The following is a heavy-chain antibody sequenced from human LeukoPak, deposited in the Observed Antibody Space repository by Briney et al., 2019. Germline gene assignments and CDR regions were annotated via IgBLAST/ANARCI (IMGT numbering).Heavy chain of an antibody. J-gene: IGHJ4*02. Sequence: SETLSLTCTVSGGSISSSSYYWGWIRQPPGEGLEWIGSIYYSGSTYYNPSLKSRVTISVDTSKNQFSLKLSSVTAADTAVYYCARDGLLGSTPFDYWGQGTLVTVSS. CDR1: GGSISSSSYY. CDR3: ARDGLLGSTPFDY. CDR2: IYYSGST. D-gene: IGHD2-2*01. V-gene: IGHV4-39*07.